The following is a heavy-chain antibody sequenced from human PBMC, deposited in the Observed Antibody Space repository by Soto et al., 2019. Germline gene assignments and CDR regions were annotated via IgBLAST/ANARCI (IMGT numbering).Heavy chain of an antibody. CDR1: GYTFINFD. D-gene: IGHD6-13*01. CDR3: ARMASAGTLNWFDP. CDR2: MNPGSGKT. Sequence: QVQLVQSGAEGKEPGASVRVSCKASGYTFINFDSSWVRQAAGQGLEWLGWMNPGSGKTGYASKFQGRVAMTRDASTGTSHLDLSSRTSDDTAVDYCARMASAGTLNWFDPWGQGTLVTVSS. V-gene: IGHV1-8*02. J-gene: IGHJ5*02.